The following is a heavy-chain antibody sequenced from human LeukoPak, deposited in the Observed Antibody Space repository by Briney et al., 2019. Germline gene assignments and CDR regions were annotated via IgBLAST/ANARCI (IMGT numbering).Heavy chain of an antibody. CDR2: IFTDGSTT. J-gene: IGHJ4*02. D-gene: IGHD5-12*01. V-gene: IGHV3-74*01. CDR1: KFNFFSYG. CDR3: ARDWAVATPIDY. Sequence: QPGGSLGLSCVASKFNFFSYGMQWVRQAPGKGLVWVSRIFTDGSTTSYADSVKGRFTISRDNARNTLYLQMNSLRVEDTAVYYCARDWAVATPIDYWGQGTLVTVSS.